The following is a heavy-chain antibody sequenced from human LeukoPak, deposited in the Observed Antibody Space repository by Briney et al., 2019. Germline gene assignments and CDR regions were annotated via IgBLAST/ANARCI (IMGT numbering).Heavy chain of an antibody. V-gene: IGHV1-18*01. CDR2: ISAYNGNT. Sequence: GASVKVSCKASGYTFTSYGISWVRQAPGQGLEWMGWISAYNGNTNYAQKLQGRVTMTTDTSTSTAYMELRSLRSDDTAVYYCARVLHYSSSWYSDYWGQGTLVTVSS. J-gene: IGHJ4*02. D-gene: IGHD6-13*01. CDR1: GYTFTSYG. CDR3: ARVLHYSSSWYSDY.